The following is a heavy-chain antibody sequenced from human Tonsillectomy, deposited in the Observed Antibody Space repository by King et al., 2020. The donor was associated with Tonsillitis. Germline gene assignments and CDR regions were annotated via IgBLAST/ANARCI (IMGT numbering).Heavy chain of an antibody. CDR3: ARSLRGGSSGWSRFDL. J-gene: IGHJ2*01. V-gene: IGHV3-30*04. Sequence: QLVQSGGGVVQPGRSLGLSCAASGITFTSYAMHWIRQAPGKGLEWVAVISYHEINKYYADSVKGRFTISRDNSKNTLFLQMNSLRPEDTAVYYCARSLRGGSSGWSRFDLWGRGTLVTVSS. CDR2: ISYHEINK. D-gene: IGHD6-19*01. CDR1: GITFTSYA.